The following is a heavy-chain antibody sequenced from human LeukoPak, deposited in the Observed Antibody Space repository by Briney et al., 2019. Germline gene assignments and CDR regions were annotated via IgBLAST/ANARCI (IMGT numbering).Heavy chain of an antibody. CDR3: ARDLGNYYDSSAHRTNWFDP. Sequence: SETLSLTCTVSGGSISSSSYYWGWIRQPPGKGLEWIGSIYYSGSTYYNPSLKSRVTISVDTSKNDFSLKLSSVTAADTAVYYCARDLGNYYDSSAHRTNWFDPWGQGTLVTVSS. J-gene: IGHJ5*02. CDR2: IYYSGST. D-gene: IGHD3-22*01. V-gene: IGHV4-39*07. CDR1: GGSISSSSYY.